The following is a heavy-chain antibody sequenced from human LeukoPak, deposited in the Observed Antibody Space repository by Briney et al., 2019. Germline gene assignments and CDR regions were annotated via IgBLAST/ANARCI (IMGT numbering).Heavy chain of an antibody. V-gene: IGHV1-69*05. CDR2: IIPIFGTA. CDR1: GGTFSSYA. J-gene: IGHJ4*02. D-gene: IGHD3-16*02. Sequence: GASVKVSCKASGGTFSSYAISWVRQAPGQGLEWMGRIIPIFGTANYAQKFQGRVTITTDESTSTAYMELSSLRSEDTAVYYCARVPYDDVWGSYRLGPLWYWGQGTLVTVSS. CDR3: ARVPYDDVWGSYRLGPLWY.